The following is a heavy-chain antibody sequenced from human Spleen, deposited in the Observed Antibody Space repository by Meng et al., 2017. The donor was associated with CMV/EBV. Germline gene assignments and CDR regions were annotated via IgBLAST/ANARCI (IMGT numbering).Heavy chain of an antibody. Sequence: SETLSLTCAVSGGSITSSNWWSWVRQPPGKGLEWIGSIYYSGSTYYNPSLKSRVTISVDTSKNQFSLKLSSVTAADTAVYYCAREGSGTTDAFDIWGQGTMVTVSS. CDR1: GGSITSSNW. CDR2: IYYSGST. D-gene: IGHD1-7*01. V-gene: IGHV4-4*02. J-gene: IGHJ3*02. CDR3: AREGSGTTDAFDI.